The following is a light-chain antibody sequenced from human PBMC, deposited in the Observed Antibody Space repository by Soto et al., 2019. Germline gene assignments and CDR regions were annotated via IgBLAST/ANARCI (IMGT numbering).Light chain of an antibody. CDR2: EAS. Sequence: ALTQPPSVSGSAGQSVTISCTGTSTDFVSYNRVSWYQQPPGTAPKLIIYEASNRPSGVPDRFSGSKSGNTASLTISGLQAADEADYYCSLYTSENTYVFGTGTKVTVL. J-gene: IGLJ1*01. CDR3: SLYTSENTYV. CDR1: STDFVSYNR. V-gene: IGLV2-18*01.